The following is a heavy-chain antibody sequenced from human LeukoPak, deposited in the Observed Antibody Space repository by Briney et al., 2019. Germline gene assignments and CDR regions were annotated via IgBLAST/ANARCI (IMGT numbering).Heavy chain of an antibody. CDR3: ATLSVTGDY. J-gene: IGHJ4*02. Sequence: GGSLRLSCAAPGFTFSSYAMSWVRQAPGKGLEWVSAISGTGGSTHYADSVKGRFTISRDNSKNTLYLQMNSLRAEDTAVYYCATLSVTGDYWGQGTLVTVSS. V-gene: IGHV3-23*01. D-gene: IGHD3-10*01. CDR2: ISGTGGST. CDR1: GFTFSSYA.